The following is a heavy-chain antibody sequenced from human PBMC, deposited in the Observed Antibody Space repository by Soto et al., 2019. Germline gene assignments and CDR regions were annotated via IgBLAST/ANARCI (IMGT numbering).Heavy chain of an antibody. CDR1: GGTFSSYT. CDR2: IIPIFGTA. V-gene: IGHV1-69*12. Sequence: QVQLVQSGAEVKKPGSSVTVSCKASGGTFSSYTISWVRQAPGQGLEWMGGIIPIFGTANYAQKFQGRVRMXXDXSXXTAYMELSSLRSEDTAVYYCARGNHRWLQLWYFDLWGRGTLVTVSS. J-gene: IGHJ2*01. D-gene: IGHD5-12*01. CDR3: ARGNHRWLQLWYFDL.